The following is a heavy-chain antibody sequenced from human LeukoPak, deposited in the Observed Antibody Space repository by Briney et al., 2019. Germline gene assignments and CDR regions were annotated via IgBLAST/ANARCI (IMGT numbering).Heavy chain of an antibody. CDR3: AGSTERRDFWSGYYTYYFDY. J-gene: IGHJ4*02. CDR2: IYHSGST. D-gene: IGHD3-3*01. Sequence: KPSETLSLTCAVSGGSISSGGYSWSWIRQPPGKGLEWIGYIYHSGSTYYNPSLKSRVTISVDTSKNQFSLKLSSVTAADTAVYYCAGSTERRDFWSGYYTYYFDYWGQGTLVTVSS. CDR1: GGSISSGGYS. V-gene: IGHV4-30-2*03.